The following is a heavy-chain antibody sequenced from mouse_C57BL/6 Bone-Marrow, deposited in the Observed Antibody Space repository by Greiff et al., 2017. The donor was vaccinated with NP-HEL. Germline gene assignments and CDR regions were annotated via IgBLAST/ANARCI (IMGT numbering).Heavy chain of an antibody. Sequence: DVKLVESGAELVKPGASVKLSCTASGFNIKDYYMHWVKQRTEQGLEWIGRIDPEDGETKYAPKFQGKATITADTSSNTAYLQLSSLTSEDTAVYYCARGPITTVVATNYFDYWGQGTTLTVSS. V-gene: IGHV14-2*01. CDR2: IDPEDGET. CDR1: GFNIKDYY. CDR3: ARGPITTVVATNYFDY. D-gene: IGHD1-1*01. J-gene: IGHJ2*01.